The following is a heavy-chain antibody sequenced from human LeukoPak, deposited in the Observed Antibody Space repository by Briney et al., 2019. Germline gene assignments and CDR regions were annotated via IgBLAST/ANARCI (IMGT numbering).Heavy chain of an antibody. CDR3: ARESSGSYYNPQGYMDV. Sequence: SETLSLTCTVSGGSISIYYWTWLRQPAGKSLEWIGRIFTSGITNYNPSLKSRVTMSVDTSKHQFSLNLSSVTAADTAGYYCARESSGSYYNPQGYMDVWGKGTTVTVSS. CDR1: GGSISIYY. CDR2: IFTSGIT. J-gene: IGHJ6*03. V-gene: IGHV4-4*07. D-gene: IGHD3-10*01.